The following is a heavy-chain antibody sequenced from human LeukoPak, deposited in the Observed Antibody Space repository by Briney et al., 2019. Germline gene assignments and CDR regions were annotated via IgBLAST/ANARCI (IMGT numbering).Heavy chain of an antibody. Sequence: GGSLRLSCAASGFTFSSYSMNWVRQAPGKGLEWVSYISSSSSTIYYADSVKGRLTISRDNAKNSLYLQMNSLRAEDTAVYYCARDVRGGYCSSTSCYTSDAFDIWGQGTMVTVSS. CDR3: ARDVRGGYCSSTSCYTSDAFDI. J-gene: IGHJ3*02. CDR2: ISSSSSTI. V-gene: IGHV3-48*01. D-gene: IGHD2-2*02. CDR1: GFTFSSYS.